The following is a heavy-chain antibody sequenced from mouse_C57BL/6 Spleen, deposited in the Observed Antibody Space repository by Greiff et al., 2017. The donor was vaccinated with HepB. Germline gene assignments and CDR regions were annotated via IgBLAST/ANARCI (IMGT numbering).Heavy chain of an antibody. J-gene: IGHJ1*03. CDR2: INPSSGYT. D-gene: IGHD2-5*01. V-gene: IGHV1-4*01. Sequence: QVQLQQSGAELARPGASVKMSCKASGYTFTSYTMHWVKQRPGQGLEWIGYINPSSGYTKYNQKFKDKATLTADKSSSTAYMQLSSLTSEDSADYYCARGDSNYGYWYFDVWGTGTTVTVSS. CDR1: GYTFTSYT. CDR3: ARGDSNYGYWYFDV.